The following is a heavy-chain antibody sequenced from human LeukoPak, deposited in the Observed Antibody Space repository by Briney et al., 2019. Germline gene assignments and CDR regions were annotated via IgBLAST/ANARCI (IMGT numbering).Heavy chain of an antibody. J-gene: IGHJ4*02. D-gene: IGHD2-2*01. Sequence: GASVKVSCKASGYTFTSYGISWVRQAPGQGLEWMGWISAYNGNTNYAQKFQGRVTMTRDTSISTAYMELSRLRSDDTAVCYCARVGVYCSSTSCYLDYWGQGTLVTVSS. CDR3: ARVGVYCSSTSCYLDY. V-gene: IGHV1-18*01. CDR1: GYTFTSYG. CDR2: ISAYNGNT.